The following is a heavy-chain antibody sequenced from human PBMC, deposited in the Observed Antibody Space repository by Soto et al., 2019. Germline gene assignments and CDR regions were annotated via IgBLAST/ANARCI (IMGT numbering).Heavy chain of an antibody. CDR2: ISGSGGST. J-gene: IGHJ4*02. V-gene: IGHV3-23*01. D-gene: IGHD3-22*01. Sequence: LRLSCAASGFTFSSYAMSWVRQAPGKGLEWVSAISGSGGSTYYADSVKGRFTISRDNSKNTLYLQMNSLRAEDTAVYYCAKDSYYDSSGYYHYFDYWGQGTLVTVSS. CDR3: AKDSYYDSSGYYHYFDY. CDR1: GFTFSSYA.